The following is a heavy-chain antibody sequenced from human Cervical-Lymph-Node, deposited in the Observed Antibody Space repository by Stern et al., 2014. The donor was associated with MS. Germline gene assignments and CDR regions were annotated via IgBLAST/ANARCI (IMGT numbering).Heavy chain of an antibody. CDR3: ARDGTMVRGVNNFHYFGMDV. Sequence: VQLVESGAEVKKSGASVKVSCKASGYMFTSYGISWVRQAPGQGLEWMGWINTYNDNTNYAQNCQGRITMTTDTSTSTVYMELRSLRSDDTASYYCARDGTMVRGVNNFHYFGMDVWGQGTTVTVS. V-gene: IGHV1-18*01. J-gene: IGHJ6*02. D-gene: IGHD3-10*01. CDR2: INTYNDNT. CDR1: GYMFTSYG.